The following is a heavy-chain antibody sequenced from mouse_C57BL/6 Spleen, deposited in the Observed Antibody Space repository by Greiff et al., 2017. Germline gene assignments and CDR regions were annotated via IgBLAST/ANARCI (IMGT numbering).Heavy chain of an antibody. Sequence: EVKLMESGGDLVKPGGSLKLSCAASGFTFSSYGMSWVRQTPDKRLEWVATISSGGSYTYYPDSVKGRFTISRDNAKNTLYLQMSSLKSEDTAMYCCASGGRSGDYWGQGTTLTVSS. J-gene: IGHJ2*01. D-gene: IGHD3-2*02. CDR1: GFTFSSYG. V-gene: IGHV5-6*01. CDR2: ISSGGSYT. CDR3: ASGGRSGDY.